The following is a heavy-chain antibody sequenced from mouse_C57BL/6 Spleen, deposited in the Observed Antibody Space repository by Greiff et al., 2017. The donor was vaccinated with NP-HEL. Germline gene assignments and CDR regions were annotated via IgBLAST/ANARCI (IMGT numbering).Heavy chain of an antibody. CDR3: ARSPTLYYGSSYGYWYFDV. D-gene: IGHD1-1*01. Sequence: QVQLKQPGAELVKPGASVKLSCKASGYTFTSYWMHWVKQRPGRGLEWIGRIDPNSGGTKYNEKFKSKATLTVDKPSSTAYMQLSSLTSEDSAVYYCARSPTLYYGSSYGYWYFDVWGTGTTVTVSS. V-gene: IGHV1-72*01. CDR2: IDPNSGGT. CDR1: GYTFTSYW. J-gene: IGHJ1*03.